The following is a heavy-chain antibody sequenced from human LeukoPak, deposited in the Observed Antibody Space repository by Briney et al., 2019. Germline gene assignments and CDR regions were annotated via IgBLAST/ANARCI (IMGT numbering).Heavy chain of an antibody. CDR3: ARKRGYSGYDFDY. Sequence: PSETLSLTCAVYGGSFSGYYWSWIRQPPGKELEWIGEINHSGSTNYNPSLKSRVTISVDTSKNQFSLKLSSVTAADTAVYYCARKRGYSGYDFDYWGQGTLVTVSS. J-gene: IGHJ4*02. D-gene: IGHD5-12*01. CDR1: GGSFSGYY. V-gene: IGHV4-34*01. CDR2: INHSGST.